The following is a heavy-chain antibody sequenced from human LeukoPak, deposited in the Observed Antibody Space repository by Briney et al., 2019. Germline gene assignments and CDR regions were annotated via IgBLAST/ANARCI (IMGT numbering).Heavy chain of an antibody. CDR3: AREGIVVVPAAHNWFGP. D-gene: IGHD2-2*01. J-gene: IGHJ5*02. V-gene: IGHV3-21*01. CDR2: ISSSSSYI. CDR1: GFTFSSYS. Sequence: GSLRLSCAASGFTFSSYSMNWVRQAPGKGLEWVSSISSSSSYIYYADSMKGRFTISRDNDKNSLYLQMNSLRAEDTAVYYCAREGIVVVPAAHNWFGPWGQGTLVTVSS.